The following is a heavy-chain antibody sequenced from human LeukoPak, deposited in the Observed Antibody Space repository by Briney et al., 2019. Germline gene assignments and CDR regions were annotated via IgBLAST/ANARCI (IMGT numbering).Heavy chain of an antibody. Sequence: GGSLRLSCAASGFTFSSYAMHWVRQAPGKGLEWVAVISYDGSNKYYADSVKGRFTISRDNSKNTLYLQMNSLRAEDTAVYYCATTAGLLDPFDIWGQGTMVTVSS. D-gene: IGHD1-1*01. V-gene: IGHV3-30-3*01. CDR1: GFTFSSYA. CDR2: ISYDGSNK. CDR3: ATTAGLLDPFDI. J-gene: IGHJ3*02.